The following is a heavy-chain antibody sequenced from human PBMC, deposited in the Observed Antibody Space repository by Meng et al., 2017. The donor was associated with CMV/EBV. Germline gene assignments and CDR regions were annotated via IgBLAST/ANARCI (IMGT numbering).Heavy chain of an antibody. J-gene: IGHJ5*02. CDR2: INPNSGDT. CDR3: TRDAHLTTVTPNWFDP. CDR1: GDTFTDYY. D-gene: IGHD4-17*01. Sequence: VELGQAGADRRRAGASVKVSCKASGDTFTDYYMHWGRQAPGQGLEWMGCINPNSGDTNYAQKFQGRVTMTRDTSISTAYMELSRLRSDDTAVYYCTRDAHLTTVTPNWFDPWGQGTLVTVSS. V-gene: IGHV1-2*02.